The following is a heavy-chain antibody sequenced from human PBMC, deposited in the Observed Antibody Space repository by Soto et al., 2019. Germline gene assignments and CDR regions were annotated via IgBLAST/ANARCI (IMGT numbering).Heavy chain of an antibody. V-gene: IGHV4-31*03. Sequence: SETLSLTCTVSGGSISSGGYYWSWIRQHPGKGLEWIGYIYYSGSTYYNPSLKSRVTISVDTSKNQFSLKLSSVTAADTAVYYCARDPYPSSSWYHGIDPWGQGTLVTVSS. D-gene: IGHD6-13*01. CDR1: GGSISSGGYY. J-gene: IGHJ5*02. CDR3: ARDPYPSSSWYHGIDP. CDR2: IYYSGST.